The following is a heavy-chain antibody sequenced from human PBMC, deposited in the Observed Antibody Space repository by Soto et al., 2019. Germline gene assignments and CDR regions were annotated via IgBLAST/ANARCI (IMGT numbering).Heavy chain of an antibody. D-gene: IGHD3-10*01. CDR1: GYTFTGYY. CDR2: INPNSGGT. CDR3: ASYMDYMDV. V-gene: IGHV1-2*04. J-gene: IGHJ6*03. Sequence: ASVKVSCKASGYTFTGYYMHWVRQAPGQGLEWMGWINPNSGGTNYAQKFQGWVTMTRDTSTSTVYMELSSLRSEDTAVYYCASYMDYMDVWGKGTTVTVSS.